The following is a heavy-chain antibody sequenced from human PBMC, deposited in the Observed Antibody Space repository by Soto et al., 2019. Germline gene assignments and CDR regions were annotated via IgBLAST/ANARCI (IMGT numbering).Heavy chain of an antibody. Sequence: QVQLVQSGAEVKKPGASVKVSCKASGYTFTGYYMHWVRQAPGQGLEWMGWINPNSGGTNYAQKFQGWVTMTRDTSISTAYMEVSRLGSYDTAVYYCARDISLVGGETTLDYWGQGTLVTVSS. D-gene: IGHD3-10*01. V-gene: IGHV1-2*04. J-gene: IGHJ4*02. CDR3: ARDISLVGGETTLDY. CDR2: INPNSGGT. CDR1: GYTFTGYY.